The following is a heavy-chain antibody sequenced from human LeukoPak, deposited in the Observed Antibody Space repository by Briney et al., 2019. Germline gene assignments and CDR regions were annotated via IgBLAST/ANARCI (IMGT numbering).Heavy chain of an antibody. D-gene: IGHD3-9*01. CDR3: AKAPPNFDWLPD. CDR2: ISGSGGST. CDR1: GFTFSSYG. J-gene: IGHJ4*02. Sequence: GGSLRLSCAASGFTFSSYGMSWVRQAPGKGLERVSAISGSGGSTYYADSVKGRFTISRDNSKNTLYLQMNSLRAEDTAVYYCAKAPPNFDWLPDWGQGTLVTVSS. V-gene: IGHV3-23*01.